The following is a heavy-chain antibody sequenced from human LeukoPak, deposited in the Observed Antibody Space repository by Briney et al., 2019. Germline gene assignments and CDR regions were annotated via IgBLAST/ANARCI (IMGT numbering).Heavy chain of an antibody. J-gene: IGHJ4*02. D-gene: IGHD3-3*01. CDR1: GFTFSSYS. V-gene: IGHV3-48*01. Sequence: GGSLRLSCAASGFTFSSYSMNWVRQAPGKGLEWVSYISSSSSTIYYADSVKGRFTISRDNAKNSLYLQMNSLRAEDTAVYYCAREETYYDFWSGYLTHHALYYFDYWGQGTLVTVSS. CDR2: ISSSSSTI. CDR3: AREETYYDFWSGYLTHHALYYFDY.